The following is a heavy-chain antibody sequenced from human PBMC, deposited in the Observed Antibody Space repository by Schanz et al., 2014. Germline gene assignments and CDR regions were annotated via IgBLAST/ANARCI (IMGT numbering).Heavy chain of an antibody. V-gene: IGHV1-69*02. CDR2: FIPILDVG. D-gene: IGHD2-2*01. J-gene: IGHJ3*02. Sequence: QVQLVQSGAEVKKPGSSVKVSCKASRSTFSSYTISWVRQARGQGLEWVGRFIPILDVGNYAQQFQGRVTFTADKSTSTAYMELSSLRYEDTALYYCPRGTMPGTFDIWGQGTMVTVSS. CDR1: RSTFSSYT. CDR3: PRGTMPGTFDI.